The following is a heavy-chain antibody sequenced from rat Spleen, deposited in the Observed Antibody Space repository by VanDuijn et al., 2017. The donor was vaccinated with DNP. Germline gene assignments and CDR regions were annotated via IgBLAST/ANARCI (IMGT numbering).Heavy chain of an antibody. J-gene: IGHJ4*01. V-gene: IGHV5S23*01. D-gene: IGHD1-2*01. CDR3: TTHGSIATISTGAMDV. CDR2: ISTTGGKT. Sequence: EVQLVESGGGLVQPGRSLKLSCAASGFTFSSFPMAWVRQAPTKDLEWVAIISTTGGKTDYRDSVKGRFTVSRDNARSTLYLQMDSLRSEDTATYYCTTHGSIATISTGAMDVWGQGTSVTVSS. CDR1: GFTFSSFP.